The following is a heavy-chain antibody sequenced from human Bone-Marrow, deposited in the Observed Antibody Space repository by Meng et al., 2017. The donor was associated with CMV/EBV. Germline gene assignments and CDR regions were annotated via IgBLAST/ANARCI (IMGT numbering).Heavy chain of an antibody. CDR2: MSYDGTNK. CDR1: GFSIINYA. J-gene: IGHJ4*02. V-gene: IGHV3-30*04. D-gene: IGHD2-8*02. Sequence: GGSLRLSCAASGFSIINYAMHWARQPPGKGLEWVTVMSYDGTNKYYADSVKGRFTISRDNSKNTLYLQMNSLGAEETSVYYCARHTRYWPVDYWGQGTLVTVSS. CDR3: ARHTRYWPVDY.